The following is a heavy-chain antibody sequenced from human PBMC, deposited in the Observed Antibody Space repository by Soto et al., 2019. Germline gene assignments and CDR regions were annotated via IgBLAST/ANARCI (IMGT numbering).Heavy chain of an antibody. CDR1: GFTFNSYE. D-gene: IGHD1-26*01. J-gene: IGHJ6*02. CDR3: SRQAELLRAGPNYYYHSVLDV. CDR2: ISKSGGTT. Sequence: GESLKISCVGSGFTFNSYELNWVRQAPVKGLEWVSYISKSGGTTYYAASLKGRFTVSRDNAKNSLYLQIDGLRADDTAVYYCSRQAELLRAGPNYYYHSVLDVCGQGTTVTVSS. V-gene: IGHV3-48*03.